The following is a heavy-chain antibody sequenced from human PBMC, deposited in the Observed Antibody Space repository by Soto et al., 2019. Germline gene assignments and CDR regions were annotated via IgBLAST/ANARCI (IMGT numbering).Heavy chain of an antibody. CDR3: ARVVAGINLIRGPIWFDP. CDR1: GYTFTGYY. V-gene: IGHV1-2*02. Sequence: QVQLVQSGAEVKKPGASVKVSCKASGYTFTGYYMHWVRQAPGQGLEWMGWINPNSGGTNYAQKFQGRVTMTRDTSISTAYMELSRLRSDDTAVYYCARVVAGINLIRGPIWFDPWGQGTLVTVSS. CDR2: INPNSGGT. J-gene: IGHJ5*02. D-gene: IGHD5-12*01.